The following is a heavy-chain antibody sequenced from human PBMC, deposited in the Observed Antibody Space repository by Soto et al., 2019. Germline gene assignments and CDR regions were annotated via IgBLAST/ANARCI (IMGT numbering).Heavy chain of an antibody. CDR3: ARAVSPYFGTWFDP. Sequence: SETLSLTCAVSAGSITSGTSYSWAWIRQPPGRGLEWIGSISQTGATSYNPSLKSRVSVSLDKSKNQFSLRLSSVTAADMAVYYWARAVSPYFGTWFDPWGQGTLVTVSS. V-gene: IGHV4-30-2*01. J-gene: IGHJ5*02. D-gene: IGHD3-10*01. CDR2: ISQTGAT. CDR1: AGSITSGTSYS.